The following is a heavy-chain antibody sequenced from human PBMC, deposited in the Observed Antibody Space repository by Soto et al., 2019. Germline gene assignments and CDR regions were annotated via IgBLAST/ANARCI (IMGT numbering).Heavy chain of an antibody. Sequence: DVQLVESGGGLIQPGESLRLSCATFGLTISGKKYVAWVRQAPGKGLEWVSALYDVDGSFYADSVTGRFTTSSDSSKTTVYLQMNDLRPDDTAVYYCATWHEREHAFNVWGQGTTVTISS. D-gene: IGHD1-1*01. CDR1: GLTISGKKY. CDR2: LYDVDGS. CDR3: ATWHEREHAFNV. J-gene: IGHJ3*01. V-gene: IGHV3-53*01.